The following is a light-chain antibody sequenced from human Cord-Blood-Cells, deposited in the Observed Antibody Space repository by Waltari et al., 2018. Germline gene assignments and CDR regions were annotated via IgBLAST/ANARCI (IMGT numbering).Light chain of an antibody. Sequence: QPALTQPPSASASPGQSVTIPCTGTSSDVGGYNYVSWYQQHPGKAPKLMIYEVSKRPSGVPDRFSGSKSGNTASLTVSGLQAEDEADYYCSSYAGSNRVFGGGTKLTVL. CDR1: SSDVGGYNY. V-gene: IGLV2-8*01. CDR3: SSYAGSNRV. CDR2: EVS. J-gene: IGLJ3*02.